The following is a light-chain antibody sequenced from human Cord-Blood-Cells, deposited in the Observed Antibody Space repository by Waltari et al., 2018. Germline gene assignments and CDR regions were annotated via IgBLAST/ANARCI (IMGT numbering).Light chain of an antibody. Sequence: SYELTQPPSVSVSPGQTPSITCSGDILGDKYAGWYQQKPGQSPVLAIYQDSKRPSGIPERFSGSNSGNTATLTISGTQAMDEADYYCQAWDSSTAVVFGGGTKLTVL. CDR3: QAWDSSTAVV. CDR2: QDS. V-gene: IGLV3-1*01. J-gene: IGLJ2*01. CDR1: ILGDKY.